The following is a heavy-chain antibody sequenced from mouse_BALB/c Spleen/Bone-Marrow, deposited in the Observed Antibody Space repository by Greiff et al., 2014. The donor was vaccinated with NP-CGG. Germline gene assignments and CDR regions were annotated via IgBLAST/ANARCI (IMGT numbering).Heavy chain of an antibody. CDR1: GYSITSGCY. D-gene: IGHD2-4*01. CDR3: ARGGLRRPYYYAMDY. V-gene: IGHV3-6*02. J-gene: IGHJ4*01. Sequence: DVHLVESGPGLVKPSQSLSLTCSVTGYSITSGCYWNWIRQFPGDKLEWMAYISYDGSNDYNPSLKSRISITRDTSKNQFFLKLNSVTTEDTATYYCARGGLRRPYYYAMDYWGQGTSVTVSS. CDR2: ISYDGSN.